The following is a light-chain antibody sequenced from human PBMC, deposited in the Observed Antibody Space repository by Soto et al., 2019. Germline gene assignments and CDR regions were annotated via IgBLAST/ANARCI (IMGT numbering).Light chain of an antibody. J-gene: IGKJ2*01. CDR2: KAS. CDR1: QSISTW. V-gene: IGKV1-5*03. Sequence: DIQMTQSPSTLSASLGDRVTITCRASQSISTWLAWYQQKPGKVPQLLIFKASSLESGVPSRFSGSGSGAEFTLTISGLQPEDSATYYCQHCSTYPFTFGQGTKLEIK. CDR3: QHCSTYPFT.